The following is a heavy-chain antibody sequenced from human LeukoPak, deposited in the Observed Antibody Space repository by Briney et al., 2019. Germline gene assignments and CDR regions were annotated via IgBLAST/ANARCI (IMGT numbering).Heavy chain of an antibody. CDR2: ISWNSGSI. V-gene: IGHV3-9*01. CDR3: AIWDCSSTSCYNDAFDI. J-gene: IGHJ3*02. D-gene: IGHD2-2*02. CDR1: GFTFDDYA. Sequence: GRSLRLSCAASGFTFDDYAMHWVRQAPGKGLEWVSGISWNSGSIGYADSVKGRFTISRDNAKNSLYLQMNSLRAEDTAVYYCAIWDCSSTSCYNDAFDIWGQGTMVTVSS.